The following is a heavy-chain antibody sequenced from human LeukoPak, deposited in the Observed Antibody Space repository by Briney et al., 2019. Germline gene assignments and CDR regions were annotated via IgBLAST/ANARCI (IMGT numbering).Heavy chain of an antibody. CDR1: GGSISSYY. D-gene: IGHD6-13*01. CDR3: ARGSKAAPGTFDY. CDR2: IYYTGST. J-gene: IGHJ4*02. Sequence: SETLSLTCTVSGGSISSYYWSWIRQPPGKGLEWIGYIYYTGSTDYNPSLKSRVTISVDTSKNQFSLKLSSVTAADTAVYYCARGSKAAPGTFDYWGQGTLVTVSS. V-gene: IGHV4-59*01.